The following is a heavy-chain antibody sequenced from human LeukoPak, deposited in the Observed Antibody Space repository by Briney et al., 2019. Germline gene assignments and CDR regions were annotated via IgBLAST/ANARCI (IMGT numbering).Heavy chain of an antibody. V-gene: IGHV3-48*02. CDR3: ARQNYYDSSGYFTYYYYYGMDV. Sequence: GGSLRLSCAASGFTFSSYSMNRVRQAPGKGLEWVSYISSSSSTIYYADSVKGRFTISRDNAKNSLYLQMNSLRDEDTAVYYCARQNYYDSSGYFTYYYYYGMDVWGQGTTVTVSS. CDR2: ISSSSSTI. J-gene: IGHJ6*02. CDR1: GFTFSSYS. D-gene: IGHD3-22*01.